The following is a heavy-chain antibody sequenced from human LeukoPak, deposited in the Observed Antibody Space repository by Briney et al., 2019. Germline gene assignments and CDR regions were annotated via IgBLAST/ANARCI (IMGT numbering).Heavy chain of an antibody. D-gene: IGHD3-10*01. Sequence: ASVKVSCKASGYTFTCYYMHWARQAPGQGLEWMGIVNPSGGSTSYAQKFQGRVTMTRDTSTSTVYMELSSLRSEDTAVYYCARPKGQWFGELLIDYWGQGTLVTVSS. CDR1: GYTFTCYY. CDR2: VNPSGGST. J-gene: IGHJ4*02. CDR3: ARPKGQWFGELLIDY. V-gene: IGHV1-46*01.